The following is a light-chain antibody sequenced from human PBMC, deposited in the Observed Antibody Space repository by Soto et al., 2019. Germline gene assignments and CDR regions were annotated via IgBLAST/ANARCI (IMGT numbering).Light chain of an antibody. J-gene: IGLJ1*01. CDR3: SSYTSSSTLPYV. Sequence: QSVLTQPASVSGSPGQSITISCTGTSSDVGGYNYASWYQQHPGKAPKLMIYDVSNRPSGVSNRFSGSKSGNTASLTISGLQAEDEADYYCSSYTSSSTLPYVFGTGTK. V-gene: IGLV2-14*01. CDR2: DVS. CDR1: SSDVGGYNY.